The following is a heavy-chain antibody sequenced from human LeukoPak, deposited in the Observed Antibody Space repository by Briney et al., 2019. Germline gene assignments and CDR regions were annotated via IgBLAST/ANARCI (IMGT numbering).Heavy chain of an antibody. D-gene: IGHD5-18*01. J-gene: IGHJ4*02. Sequence: SETPSLTCTVSGGSISSYYWSWIRQPPGKGLEWIGYIYYSGSTNYNPSLKSRVTISVDTSKNQFSLKLSSVTAADTAVYYCARDTAMVTGYDYWGQGTLVTVSS. CDR2: IYYSGST. V-gene: IGHV4-59*01. CDR3: ARDTAMVTGYDY. CDR1: GGSISSYY.